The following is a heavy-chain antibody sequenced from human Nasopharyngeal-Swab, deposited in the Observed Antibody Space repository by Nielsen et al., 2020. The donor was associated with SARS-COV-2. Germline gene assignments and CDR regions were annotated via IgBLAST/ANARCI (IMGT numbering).Heavy chain of an antibody. CDR1: GFTFSSYA. Sequence: GESLKISCAASGFTFSSYAMHWVRQAPGKRLEWVAVISYDGSNKYYADSVKGRFTISRDNSKNTLYLQMNSLRAEDTAVYYCARGAEVAWGQGTLVTVSS. CDR2: ISYDGSNK. CDR3: ARGAEVA. J-gene: IGHJ5*02. D-gene: IGHD1-14*01. V-gene: IGHV3-30*04.